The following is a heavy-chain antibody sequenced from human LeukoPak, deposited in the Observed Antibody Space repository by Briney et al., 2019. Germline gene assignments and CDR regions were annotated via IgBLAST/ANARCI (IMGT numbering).Heavy chain of an antibody. CDR2: ISWNSGRI. J-gene: IGHJ5*02. Sequence: GGSLRLSCAASGFTFDDYARHWVRQAPGKGLEWVSGISWNSGRIADADSVKGRFTISRDNAKNSLYLQMNSLRAEDTAFYYCAKDKGYQLNYNWFDPWGQGTLVTVSS. CDR3: AKDKGYQLNYNWFDP. D-gene: IGHD2-2*01. CDR1: GFTFDDYA. V-gene: IGHV3-9*01.